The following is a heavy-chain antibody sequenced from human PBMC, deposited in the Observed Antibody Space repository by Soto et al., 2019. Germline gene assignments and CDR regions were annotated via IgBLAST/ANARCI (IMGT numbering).Heavy chain of an antibody. CDR3: ARTTYCSSTSCWLHGMDV. V-gene: IGHV4-34*01. CDR1: CGYCGGYC. CDR2: INHSGST. D-gene: IGHD2-2*01. J-gene: IGHJ6*02. Sequence: SETLSLSCAVYCGYCGGYCCSWIRQTPGKGLEWIGEINHSGSTNYNPSLKSRVTISVDTSKNQFSLTLSSVTAADTAVYYCARTTYCSSTSCWLHGMDVWGQGTTVTVSS.